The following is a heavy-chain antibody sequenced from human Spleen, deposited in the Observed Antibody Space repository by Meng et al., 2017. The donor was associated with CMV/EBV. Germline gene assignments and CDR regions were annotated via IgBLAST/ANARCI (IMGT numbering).Heavy chain of an antibody. V-gene: IGHV3-7*01. Sequence: GGSLRLSCAAAGFTFNSYWMSWVRQAPGKGLEWVANIKQDASEKYYVDSVKGRFTISRDNAKNSLYLQMNSLRAEDTAVYYCARDSYYDFWSGNDYWGQGTLVTVSS. CDR2: IKQDASEK. D-gene: IGHD3-3*01. J-gene: IGHJ4*02. CDR1: GFTFNSYW. CDR3: ARDSYYDFWSGNDY.